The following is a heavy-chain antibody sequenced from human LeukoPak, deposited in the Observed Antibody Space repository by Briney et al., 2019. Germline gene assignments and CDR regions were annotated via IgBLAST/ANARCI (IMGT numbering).Heavy chain of an antibody. CDR2: ISYDGSNK. J-gene: IGHJ3*02. CDR3: ASGAGSLTPRRKNAFDI. Sequence: GGSLRLSCAASGFTFSSYAMHWVRQAPGKGLEWVAVISYDGSNKYYADSVKGRFTISRDNSKNTLYLQMNSLRAEDTAVYYCASGAGSLTPRRKNAFDIWGQGTMVTVSS. CDR1: GFTFSSYA. D-gene: IGHD3-10*01. V-gene: IGHV3-30-3*01.